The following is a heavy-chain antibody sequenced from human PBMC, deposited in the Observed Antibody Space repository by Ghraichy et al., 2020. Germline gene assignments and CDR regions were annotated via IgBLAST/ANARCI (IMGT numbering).Heavy chain of an antibody. CDR1: GFTVGNNY. J-gene: IGHJ6*02. V-gene: IGHV3-53*01. Sequence: GESLNISCAASGFTVGNNYLSWVRQAPGKGLEWVSLMYIGGDTEYADSVKGRFTISRDKSKNTLFLQMNSLRPEDTALYYCAASSTSNSNYHGLDVWGQGTTVTV. CDR2: MYIGGDT. D-gene: IGHD2-2*01. CDR3: AASSTSNSNYHGLDV.